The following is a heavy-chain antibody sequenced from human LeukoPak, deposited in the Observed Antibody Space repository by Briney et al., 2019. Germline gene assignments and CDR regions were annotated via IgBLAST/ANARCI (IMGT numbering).Heavy chain of an antibody. Sequence: GGSLRLSCAASGFTFDDYGMTWVRQAPGKGLEWVSGLKWNGDNIRYADSVKGRFTISRDNARSSLYLQMNSPRAEDTALYYCARRRDSSGYYYFDYWGQGTLVTVSS. J-gene: IGHJ4*02. V-gene: IGHV3-20*04. CDR3: ARRRDSSGYYYFDY. CDR2: LKWNGDNI. CDR1: GFTFDDYG. D-gene: IGHD3-22*01.